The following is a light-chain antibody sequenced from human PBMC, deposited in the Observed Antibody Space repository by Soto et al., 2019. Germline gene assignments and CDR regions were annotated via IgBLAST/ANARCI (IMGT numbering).Light chain of an antibody. V-gene: IGLV2-14*01. J-gene: IGLJ2*01. CDR3: RSYKRSNTLVV. Sequence: QSALTQPASVSGSPGQSITISCPGTSSDVADYNSVFWFQQHPGKAPKVMTYEVSNRPSGVSKPFSGSKSGNTASLTISGLQAEDGADYYGRSYKRSNTLVVFGGGTKLTVL. CDR1: SSDVADYNS. CDR2: EVS.